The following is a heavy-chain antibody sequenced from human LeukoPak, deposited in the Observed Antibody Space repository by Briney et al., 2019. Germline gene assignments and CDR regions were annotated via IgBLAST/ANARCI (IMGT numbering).Heavy chain of an antibody. D-gene: IGHD6-13*01. CDR3: VRDLYSSSWYGYSY. CDR2: INPNSGGT. J-gene: IGHJ4*02. V-gene: IGHV1-2*06. Sequence: GASVKVSCKASGYTFTGYYMHWVRQAPGQGLEWMGRINPNSGGTNYAQKFQGRVTMTRDTSISTAYMELSRLRSDDTAVYYCVRDLYSSSWYGYSYWGQGTLVTVSS. CDR1: GYTFTGYY.